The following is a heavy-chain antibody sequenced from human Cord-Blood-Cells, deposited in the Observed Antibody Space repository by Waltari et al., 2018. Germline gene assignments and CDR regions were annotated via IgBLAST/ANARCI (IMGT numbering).Heavy chain of an antibody. CDR3: ATATYYYDSSGYPDYYYGMDV. CDR1: GYTFTGYY. D-gene: IGHD3-22*01. CDR2: INPNSGGT. Sequence: QVQLVQSGAEVKKPGASVKVSCKASGYTFTGYYMHWVRPAPGQGLGWMGWINPNSGGTNYAQKFQGRVTMTRDTSISTAYMELSRLRSDDTAVYYCATATYYYDSSGYPDYYYGMDVWGQGTTVTVSS. J-gene: IGHJ6*02. V-gene: IGHV1-2*02.